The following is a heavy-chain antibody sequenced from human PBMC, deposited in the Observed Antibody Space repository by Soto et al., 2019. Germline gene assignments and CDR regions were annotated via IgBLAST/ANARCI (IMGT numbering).Heavy chain of an antibody. CDR1: GGTFSSYA. Sequence: SVKVSCKASGGTFSSYAISWVRQAPGQGLEWMGGIIPIFGTANYAQKFQGRVTITADESTSTAYMELSSLRSEDTAVYYCARTIVVVKGYYYYGMDVWGQGTTVTVSS. J-gene: IGHJ6*02. V-gene: IGHV1-69*13. CDR2: IIPIFGTA. CDR3: ARTIVVVKGYYYYGMDV. D-gene: IGHD3-22*01.